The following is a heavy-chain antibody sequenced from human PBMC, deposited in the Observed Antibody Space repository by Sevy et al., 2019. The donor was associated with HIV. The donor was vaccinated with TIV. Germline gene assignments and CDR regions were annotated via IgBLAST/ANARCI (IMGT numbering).Heavy chain of an antibody. Sequence: ASVKVSCKASGYIFSGYYFYWVRQAPGQGLELMGWINPESGDTNYARKFQGRVTMTRDTSVTTAYMMLSRLKSNDTALYYCARVPLVSYYGFWKRAPDYWGQGTLVTVSS. D-gene: IGHD3-3*01. CDR1: GYIFSGYY. CDR2: INPESGDT. CDR3: ARVPLVSYYGFWKRAPDY. V-gene: IGHV1-2*02. J-gene: IGHJ4*02.